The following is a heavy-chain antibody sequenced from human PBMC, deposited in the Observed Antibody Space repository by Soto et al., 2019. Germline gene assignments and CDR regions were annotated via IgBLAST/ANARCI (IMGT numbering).Heavy chain of an antibody. D-gene: IGHD1-26*01. CDR2: ISYDGSNK. CDR3: AKEEYSGSYYTWYYYYGMDV. Sequence: GGSLRLSCAASGFTFSSYGMHWVRQAPGKGLEWVAVISYDGSNKYYADSVKGRFTISRDNSKNTLYLQMNSLRAEDTAVYYCAKEEYSGSYYTWYYYYGMDVWGQGTTVTVSS. CDR1: GFTFSSYG. J-gene: IGHJ6*02. V-gene: IGHV3-30*18.